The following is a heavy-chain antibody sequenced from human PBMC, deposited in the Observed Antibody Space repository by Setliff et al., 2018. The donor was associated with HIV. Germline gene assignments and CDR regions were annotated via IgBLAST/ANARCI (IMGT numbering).Heavy chain of an antibody. CDR2: IYYSENT. CDR1: GGSINNYY. CDR3: ARGAYRDGYDY. J-gene: IGHJ4*02. Sequence: SETLSLTCTVSGGSINNYYWSWIRQPPGKGLEWIGYIYYSENTNYNPSLKSRVTISVDTSKNQFSLKLSSVAAADTAVYHCARGAYRDGYDYWGQGTLVTVSS. D-gene: IGHD5-18*01. V-gene: IGHV4-59*01.